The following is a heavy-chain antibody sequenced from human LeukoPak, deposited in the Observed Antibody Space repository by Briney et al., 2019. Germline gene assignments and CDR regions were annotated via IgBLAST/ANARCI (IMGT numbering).Heavy chain of an antibody. D-gene: IGHD3-10*01. CDR3: ARDGGEYYSYDY. J-gene: IGHJ4*02. CDR2: INWNGGST. CDR1: GFTFDDYG. V-gene: IGHV3-20*04. Sequence: PGGSLRLSCAASGFTFDDYGMSWVRQAPGKGLEWVSGINWNGGSTGYADSVKGRFTISRDNAKNSLYLQMNSLRAEDTAVYYCARDGGEYYSYDYWGQGTLVTVSS.